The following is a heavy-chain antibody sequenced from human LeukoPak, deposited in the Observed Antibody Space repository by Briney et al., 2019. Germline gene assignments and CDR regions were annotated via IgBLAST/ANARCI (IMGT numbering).Heavy chain of an antibody. J-gene: IGHJ4*02. CDR3: ARGRYDFWSGRTRAYYFDY. Sequence: SETLSLTCAVYGGSFSGYYWSWLRQPPGKGLEWIGEINHSGSTNYNPSLKSRVTISVDTSKNQFSLKLSSVTAADTAVYYCARGRYDFWSGRTRAYYFDYWGQGTLVTVSS. V-gene: IGHV4-34*01. D-gene: IGHD3-3*01. CDR1: GGSFSGYY. CDR2: INHSGST.